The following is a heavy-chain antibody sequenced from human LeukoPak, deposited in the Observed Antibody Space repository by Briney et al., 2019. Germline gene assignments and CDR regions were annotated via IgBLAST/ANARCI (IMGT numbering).Heavy chain of an antibody. J-gene: IGHJ4*02. CDR1: GGSISSYY. CDR3: ARSGLAVAGRYFDY. D-gene: IGHD6-19*01. V-gene: IGHV4-4*07. CDR2: IYTSGST. Sequence: SETLSLTCTVSGGSISSYYWSWIRQPAGKGLEWIGRIYTSGSTNYNPSLKSRVTMSVDTSKNQFSLKLSSVTAADTAVYYCARSGLAVAGRYFDYWGQGTLVTVSS.